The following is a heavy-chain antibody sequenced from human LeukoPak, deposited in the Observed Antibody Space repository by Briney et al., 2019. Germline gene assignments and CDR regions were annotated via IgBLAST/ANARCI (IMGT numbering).Heavy chain of an antibody. J-gene: IGHJ4*02. V-gene: IGHV1-18*01. CDR1: GYTFTSYG. D-gene: IGHD2-2*01. CDR3: ARGSRVVPAATFDY. Sequence: ASVKVSCKASGYTFTSYGMSWVRQAPGQGLEWMGWISAYNGDTNYAQKVQGRVTITADKSTSTAYMELSSLRSEDTAVYYCARGSRVVPAATFDYWGQGTLVTVSS. CDR2: ISAYNGDT.